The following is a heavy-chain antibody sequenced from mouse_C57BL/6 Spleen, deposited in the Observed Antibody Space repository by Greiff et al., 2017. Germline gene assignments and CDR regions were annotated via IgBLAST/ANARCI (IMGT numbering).Heavy chain of an antibody. V-gene: IGHV5-9-1*02. J-gene: IGHJ1*03. CDR3: TRAPMDYYGSSYGDFEV. CDR1: GFTFSSYA. CDR2: ISSGGDYI. D-gene: IGHD1-1*01. Sequence: DVKLVESGEGLVKPGGSLKLSCAASGFTFSSYAMSWVRQTPEKRLEWVAYISSGGDYIYYADTVKGRFTISRDNARNTLYLQMSSLKSEDTAMYYCTRAPMDYYGSSYGDFEVWGTGTTVTVAT.